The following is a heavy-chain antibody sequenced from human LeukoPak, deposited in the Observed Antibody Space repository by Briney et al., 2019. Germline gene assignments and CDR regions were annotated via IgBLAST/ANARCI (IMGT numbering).Heavy chain of an antibody. J-gene: IGHJ4*02. CDR3: ASDYGDFDLH. V-gene: IGHV3-74*01. Sequence: GGSLRLSCAASGFTFSSYWMHWVRQAPGKGLVWVSCINNDGSATAYADSVKGRFTISRDNAKNTLYVQMNSLRAEDTAVYYCASDYGDFDLHWGQGTLVTVSS. D-gene: IGHD4-17*01. CDR2: INNDGSAT. CDR1: GFTFSSYW.